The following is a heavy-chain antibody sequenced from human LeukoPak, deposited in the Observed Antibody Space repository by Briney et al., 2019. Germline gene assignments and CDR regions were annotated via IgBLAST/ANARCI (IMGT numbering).Heavy chain of an antibody. V-gene: IGHV1-69*04. CDR3: ASHMVRGVIPTGWFDP. CDR1: GGTFSSYA. CDR2: IIPILGIA. D-gene: IGHD3-10*01. Sequence: ASVKVSCKASGGTFSSYAISWVRQAPGQGLERMGRIIPILGIANYAQKFQGRVTITADKSTSTAYMELSSLRSEDTAVYYCASHMVRGVIPTGWFDPWGQGTLVTISS. J-gene: IGHJ5*02.